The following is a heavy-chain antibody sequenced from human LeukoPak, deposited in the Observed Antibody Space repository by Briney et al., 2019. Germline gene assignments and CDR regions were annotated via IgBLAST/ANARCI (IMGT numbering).Heavy chain of an antibody. J-gene: IGHJ4*02. Sequence: QPGGSLRLSCVASGFTFSSFGMHWVRQAPGKGLEWVTVIWYDGSNKYYADSVKGRFTISRDNSKNTLYLQMNSLRAEDTAVYYCARDERWVAALDYWGQGTLVTVSS. CDR3: ARDERWVAALDY. V-gene: IGHV3-33*01. D-gene: IGHD6-13*01. CDR1: GFTFSSFG. CDR2: IWYDGSNK.